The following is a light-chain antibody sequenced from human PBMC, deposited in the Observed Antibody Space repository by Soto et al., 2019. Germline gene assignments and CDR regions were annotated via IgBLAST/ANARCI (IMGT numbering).Light chain of an antibody. CDR3: QQRSFS. CDR2: DAS. J-gene: IGKJ3*01. Sequence: EIVLTQSPATLSLSPGERATLSCRARQSIRSYLAWYQQKPGQAPRLLIYDASNRATGIPARFSGSGSGTDFTLTISSLEPEDCAVYYCQQRSFSFGPGTTVDIK. CDR1: QSIRSY. V-gene: IGKV3-11*01.